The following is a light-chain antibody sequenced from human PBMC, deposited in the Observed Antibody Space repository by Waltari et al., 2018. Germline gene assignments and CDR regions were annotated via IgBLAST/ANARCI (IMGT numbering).Light chain of an antibody. CDR3: LLFYGGAYV. V-gene: IGLV7-43*01. Sequence: QTVVTQEPSLTVSPGGTVTLTCASSTGAVTSASFPNWFQQTPGQAPRALNYSTTYKHSGTPARFSGSRLGGNAALTVSGVQPEDEADYYCLLFYGGAYVFGTGTKVTVL. CDR1: TGAVTSASF. CDR2: STT. J-gene: IGLJ1*01.